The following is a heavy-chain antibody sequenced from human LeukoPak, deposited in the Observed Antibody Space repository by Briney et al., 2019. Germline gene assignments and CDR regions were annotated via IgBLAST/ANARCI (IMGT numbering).Heavy chain of an antibody. V-gene: IGHV3-7*04. CDR3: ASDRGFSYGIDF. D-gene: IGHD5-18*01. CDR1: GCTLSDYW. Sequence: GGSLTLTCPASGCTLSDYWLNWVRQPPSKGLAWVANIQQDGSEKYYVDSVKVRLTISRDKAKKSLFLQVSSLRGEDRAVYYCASDRGFSYGIDFWGQGTLVTVSS. J-gene: IGHJ4*02. CDR2: IQQDGSEK.